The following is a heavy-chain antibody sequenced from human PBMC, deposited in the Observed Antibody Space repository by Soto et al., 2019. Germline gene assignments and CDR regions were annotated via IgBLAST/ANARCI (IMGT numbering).Heavy chain of an antibody. CDR2: IYYSGST. D-gene: IGHD3-22*01. CDR1: GASISSYY. J-gene: IGHJ4*02. V-gene: IGHV4-59*01. Sequence: SETLSLTCTVSGASISSYYWSWIRQPPGKGLEWIGYIYYSGSTKYNPSLKSRVTISVDTSKNQFSLKLSSVTAADTAVYYCARDHYYDSTGYYDYWGQGTLVTVPS. CDR3: ARDHYYDSTGYYDY.